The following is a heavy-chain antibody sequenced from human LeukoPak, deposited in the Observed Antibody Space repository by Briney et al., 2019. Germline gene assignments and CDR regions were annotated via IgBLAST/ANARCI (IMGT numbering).Heavy chain of an antibody. CDR3: AIIYGSGSYSDY. CDR1: GTSFSGYS. D-gene: IGHD3-10*01. CDR2: ITDSGGT. J-gene: IGHJ4*02. V-gene: IGHV4-34*01. Sequence: SETLSLTCAVYGTSFSGYSWSWIRQSPGKGLEWIGEITDSGGTNYNPSFKSRLTISADTSKNQFSLKLASVTAADTAVYYCAIIYGSGSYSDYWGQGTLVTVSS.